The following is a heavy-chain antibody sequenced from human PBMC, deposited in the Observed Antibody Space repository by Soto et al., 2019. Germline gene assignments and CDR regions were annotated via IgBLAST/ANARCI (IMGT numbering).Heavy chain of an antibody. CDR3: ARLFDGGLLGLIFDY. Sequence: TSETLSLTCTVSGGSISSSSYYWGWIRQPPGKGLEWIGSIYYSGSTYYNPSLKSRVTISVDTSKNQFSLKLSSVTAADTAVYYCARLFDGGLLGLIFDYWGQGTLVTVSS. CDR2: IYYSGST. D-gene: IGHD2-15*01. CDR1: GGSISSSSYY. V-gene: IGHV4-39*01. J-gene: IGHJ4*02.